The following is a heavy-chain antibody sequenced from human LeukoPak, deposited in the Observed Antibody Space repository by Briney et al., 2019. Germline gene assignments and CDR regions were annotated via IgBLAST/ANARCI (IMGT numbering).Heavy chain of an antibody. CDR3: ARGDQRRGWFDP. CDR2: IIPIFGTA. J-gene: IGHJ5*02. D-gene: IGHD2-2*01. Sequence: SVKVSCKASGGTFSSYAISWVRQAPGQGLEWMGGIIPIFGTANYAQKFQGRVTITADESTSTAYMELSSLRSEDTAVYYCARGDQRRGWFDPWGQGTLVTVSS. CDR1: GGTFSSYA. V-gene: IGHV1-69*13.